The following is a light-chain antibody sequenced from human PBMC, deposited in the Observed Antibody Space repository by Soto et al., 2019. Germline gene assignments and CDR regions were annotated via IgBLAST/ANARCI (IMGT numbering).Light chain of an antibody. J-gene: IGKJ1*01. CDR1: QSISSW. Sequence: DIQMPQSPSTLSASVGDSVTITCRASQSISSWLAWYQQNPGKAPKLLIYDASSLESGVPSRFSGSGSGTEFTLTIRSLQPDDFATYYCQQYNSYSPWTVGQGTKVDIK. V-gene: IGKV1-5*01. CDR2: DAS. CDR3: QQYNSYSPWT.